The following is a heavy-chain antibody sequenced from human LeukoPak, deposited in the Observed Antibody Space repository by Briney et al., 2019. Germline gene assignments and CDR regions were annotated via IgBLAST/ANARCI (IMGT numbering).Heavy chain of an antibody. CDR3: ARQSRTITARPFDY. D-gene: IGHD6-6*01. J-gene: IGHJ4*02. CDR1: GYSFTTYW. CDR2: VYPGDSDT. Sequence: GESLKISCKTSGYSFTTYWIGWVRQMPGKGLEWMAIVYPGDSDTLYNPSFQGQVTISADKSISTAYPQWSSLKASDTAMYYCARQSRTITARPFDYWGQGTLVTVSS. V-gene: IGHV5-51*01.